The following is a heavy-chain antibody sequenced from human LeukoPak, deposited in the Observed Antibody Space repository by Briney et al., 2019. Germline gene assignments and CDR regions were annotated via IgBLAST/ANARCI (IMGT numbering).Heavy chain of an antibody. CDR2: MNPNRGNT. J-gene: IGHJ6*02. D-gene: IGHD6-13*01. CDR3: ARGNRAAAGDYYYYYGMDV. V-gene: IGHV1-8*01. CDR1: GYTFTSYD. Sequence: GASVTVSCTASGYTFTSYDTNWVRQAPGQGLEWMGWMNPNRGNTDYAQKFQGRVTMTRNTSISTAYMELSSLRSEDTAVYYCARGNRAAAGDYYYYYGMDVWGQGTTVTVSS.